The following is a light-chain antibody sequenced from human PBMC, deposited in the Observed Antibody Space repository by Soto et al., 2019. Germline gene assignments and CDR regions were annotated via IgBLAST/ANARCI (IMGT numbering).Light chain of an antibody. J-gene: IGKJ4*01. CDR2: DAS. CDR1: QSVTSDY. Sequence: EIVLTQSPGTLSLSPGERAPLSCRASQSVTSDYFAWYQQKPGQAPKLLIYDASSRATGIPDRFSGSGSCTDFTLTISRLEPEDFSVYYCQQYGSSPLTFGGGTKVEIK. CDR3: QQYGSSPLT. V-gene: IGKV3-20*01.